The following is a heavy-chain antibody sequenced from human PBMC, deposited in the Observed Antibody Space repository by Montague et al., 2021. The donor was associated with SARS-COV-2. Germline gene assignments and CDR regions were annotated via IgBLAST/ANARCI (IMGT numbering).Heavy chain of an antibody. CDR3: AGRGAYDHFDY. CDR2: VYRTGGT. Sequence: SETLSLTCTVSGGSVNSTNWWCWVRRPPGEGLVWIVEVYRTGGTXXNPSFRSRVTLSIDRSNNLLSFNLHSVTAAATAAYYCAGRGAYDHFDYWGPGTLVIVSS. J-gene: IGHJ4*02. CDR1: GGSVNSTNW. V-gene: IGHV4-4*02. D-gene: IGHD5-12*01.